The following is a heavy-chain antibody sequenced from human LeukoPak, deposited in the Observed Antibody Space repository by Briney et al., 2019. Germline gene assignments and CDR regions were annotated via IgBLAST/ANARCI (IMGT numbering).Heavy chain of an antibody. Sequence: SETLSLTCAVYGGSFSGYYWSWIRQPPGKGPEWIGFIYYIGNTNYNPSLKSRVTISVDTSKNRFSLKLTSVTAADTAVYYCAREADSPKGFHAVDIWGQGTMVSVSS. V-gene: IGHV4-59*01. CDR1: GGSFSGYY. J-gene: IGHJ3*02. CDR3: AREADSPKGFHAVDI. CDR2: IYYIGNT. D-gene: IGHD3-22*01.